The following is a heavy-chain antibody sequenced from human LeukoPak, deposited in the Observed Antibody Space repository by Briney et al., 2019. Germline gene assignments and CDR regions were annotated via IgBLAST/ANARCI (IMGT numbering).Heavy chain of an antibody. Sequence: GGSLRLSCAASGFTFSSYSMNWVRQAPGKGLEWVSSISSSSSYIYYADSLKGRFTISRDNAKKSVYLQMNSLRAEDTAVYYCAKDRSRYDSSAYDFDYWGQGTLVTVSS. CDR2: ISSSSSYI. CDR3: AKDRSRYDSSAYDFDY. CDR1: GFTFSSYS. J-gene: IGHJ4*02. D-gene: IGHD3-22*01. V-gene: IGHV3-21*04.